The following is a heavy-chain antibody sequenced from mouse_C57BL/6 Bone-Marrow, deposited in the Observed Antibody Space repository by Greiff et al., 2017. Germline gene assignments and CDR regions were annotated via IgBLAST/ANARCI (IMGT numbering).Heavy chain of an antibody. V-gene: IGHV1-15*01. CDR3: TRGAFAY. CDR2: IDPETCGT. CDR1: GYTFTDYE. J-gene: IGHJ3*01. Sequence: QVHVKQSGAELVRPGASVTLSCKASGYTFTDYEMHWVKQTPVHGLEWIGAIDPETCGTAYNQKFKGKAILTADKSSSTAYMELRSLTSEDSAVYYCTRGAFAYWGQGTLVTVSA.